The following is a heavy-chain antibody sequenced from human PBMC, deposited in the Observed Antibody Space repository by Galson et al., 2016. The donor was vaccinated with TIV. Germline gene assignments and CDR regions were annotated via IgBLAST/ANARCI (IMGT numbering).Heavy chain of an antibody. D-gene: IGHD3-3*01. CDR2: ISGYNGNK. CDR3: ARVPTKTFDFWSGYDNAFCMDV. Sequence: SVKVSCKASSYTLSSYSISWVRQAPGQGLEWLGWISGYNGNKNYAQKFQGRVTMTTDTSTSTAYMELRSLRSDDTAVYYCARVPTKTFDFWSGYDNAFCMDVWGKGTTVIVSS. CDR1: SYTLSSYS. V-gene: IGHV1-18*01. J-gene: IGHJ6*03.